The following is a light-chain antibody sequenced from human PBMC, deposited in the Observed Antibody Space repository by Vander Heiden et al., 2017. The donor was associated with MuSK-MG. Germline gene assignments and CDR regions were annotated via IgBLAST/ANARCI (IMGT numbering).Light chain of an antibody. CDR1: QSLLHSNGYSY. V-gene: IGKV2-28*01. J-gene: IGKJ2*02. Sequence: DIVMTQSPLSLPVSPGEPASISCRCSQSLLHSNGYSYLDWYLKKPGQSPQLLIYLGSNRASGVPDRFSGSGAGTDFTLKISRVEAEDVGVYYCMQVLQTRTFGQGTKLEIK. CDR2: LGS. CDR3: MQVLQTRT.